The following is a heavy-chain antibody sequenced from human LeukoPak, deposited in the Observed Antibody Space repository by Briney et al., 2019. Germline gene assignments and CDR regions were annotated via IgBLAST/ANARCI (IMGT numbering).Heavy chain of an antibody. CDR2: ISDTGST. CDR3: ARPDSHLSAFDI. D-gene: IGHD2-21*01. V-gene: IGHV4-59*08. J-gene: IGHJ3*02. Sequence: TPSETLSLTCSVSGGSISSYYWSWIRHPPGKGLEWIAYISDTGSTKYRPSLRGRLSISMDKSKNMFSLKLNSVTAADTAVYYCARPDSHLSAFDIWGQGTRVTVS. CDR1: GGSISSYY.